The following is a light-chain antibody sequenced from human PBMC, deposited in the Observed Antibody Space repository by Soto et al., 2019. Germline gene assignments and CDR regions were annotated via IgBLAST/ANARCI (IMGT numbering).Light chain of an antibody. J-gene: IGKJ1*01. CDR1: QSVSRY. Sequence: EIVLTQSPATLSLSPGERATLSCRASQSVSRYLAWYQQKPGQAPRLLVYGSSTRATGIPDRFSGTGSETDFTLIISRLEPEDCAVYYCQQYGISPWTFGQGTKVDIK. CDR2: GSS. CDR3: QQYGISPWT. V-gene: IGKV3-20*01.